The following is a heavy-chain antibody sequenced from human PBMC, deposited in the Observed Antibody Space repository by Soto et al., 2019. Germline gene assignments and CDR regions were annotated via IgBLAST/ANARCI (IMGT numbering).Heavy chain of an antibody. CDR2: IYWDDDK. Sequence: QITLKESGPPVVKPTQTLTLTCSLSGFSLNTGGVGVGWIRQPPGKALEWLAVIYWDDDKSWNPSLRDRLTINRDASDDQVVLTVTNMDPVDTGTYYCARRRGGFGGGWTTPYFDYWGQWTLVTVSS. CDR3: ARRRGGFGGGWTTPYFDY. D-gene: IGHD6-19*01. CDR1: GFSLNTGGVG. J-gene: IGHJ4*02. V-gene: IGHV2-5*02.